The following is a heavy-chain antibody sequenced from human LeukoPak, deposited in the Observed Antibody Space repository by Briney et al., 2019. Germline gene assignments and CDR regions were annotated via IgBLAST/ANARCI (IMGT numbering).Heavy chain of an antibody. CDR2: IYYSGSI. CDR3: ATDRGLHRIDY. CDR1: GGSISSGDYY. Sequence: SQTLSLTCTVSGGSISSGDYYWSWIRQPPGKGLEWIGYIYYSGSIYDNPALKSRVTISVDTSNTQSSLKLSSVTAADTAVYYCATDRGLHRIDYWGQGTLVPVSS. J-gene: IGHJ4*02. V-gene: IGHV4-30-4*08. D-gene: IGHD4-11*01.